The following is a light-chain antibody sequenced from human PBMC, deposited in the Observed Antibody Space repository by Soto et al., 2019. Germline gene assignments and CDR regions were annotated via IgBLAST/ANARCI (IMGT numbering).Light chain of an antibody. CDR3: QQYNSYSPIT. Sequence: DIQMTQSPSTLSASVGDRVTITCRASQSISSWLAWYQQKPGKAPTLLIYDASSLETGVPSRFSGSGSWTEFTLNISSLQPDDFATYYRQQYNSYSPITFGQGTRLEIK. CDR1: QSISSW. V-gene: IGKV1-5*01. J-gene: IGKJ5*01. CDR2: DAS.